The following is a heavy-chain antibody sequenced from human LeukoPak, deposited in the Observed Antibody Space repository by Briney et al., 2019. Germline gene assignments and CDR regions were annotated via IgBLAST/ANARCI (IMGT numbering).Heavy chain of an antibody. Sequence: GRSLRLSCTTSGFIFSNYAMHWVRQAPGKGMEWVAVISYEGSNEDYGDYVRGRFTTSRDNSKDTLYLQMNSLRLEDTAVYYCVRDSSESGRLDSWGQGTLVTVSS. CDR3: VRDSSESGRLDS. J-gene: IGHJ4*02. D-gene: IGHD3-10*01. CDR2: ISYEGSNE. V-gene: IGHV3-30*04. CDR1: GFIFSNYA.